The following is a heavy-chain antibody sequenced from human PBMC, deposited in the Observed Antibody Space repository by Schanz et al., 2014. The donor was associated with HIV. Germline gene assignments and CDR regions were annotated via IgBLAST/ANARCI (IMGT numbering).Heavy chain of an antibody. V-gene: IGHV3-21*04. D-gene: IGHD1-20*01. CDR2: ISSSGGYI. CDR3: AKSLPIETATITYFDY. CDR1: GFPFSSYA. Sequence: EVQLVESGEGLVKPGGSLRLSCTGSGFPFSSYAINWVRQAPGKGLEWLSSISSSGGYIYYADSVKGRFTISRDNSKNSVFLQMDRLRAEDTAVYYCAKSLPIETATITYFDYWGQGTLVTVSS. J-gene: IGHJ4*02.